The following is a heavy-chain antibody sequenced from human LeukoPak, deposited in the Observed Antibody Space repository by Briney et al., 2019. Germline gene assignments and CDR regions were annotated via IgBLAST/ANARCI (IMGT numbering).Heavy chain of an antibody. CDR1: GFTFSSYA. J-gene: IGHJ5*02. CDR3: AKGQSSGRYSSGPKDWFDP. Sequence: PGGSLRLSCAASGFTFSSYAMSWVRQAPGKGLEWVSAISGSGGSTYYADSVKGRFTISRDNSKNTLYLRMNSLRAEDTAVYYCAKGQSSGRYSSGPKDWFDPWGQGTLVTVSS. D-gene: IGHD6-19*01. V-gene: IGHV3-23*01. CDR2: ISGSGGST.